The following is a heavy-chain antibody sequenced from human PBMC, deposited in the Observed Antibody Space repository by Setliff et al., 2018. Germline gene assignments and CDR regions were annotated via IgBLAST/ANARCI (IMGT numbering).Heavy chain of an antibody. CDR2: ISAYNGNT. D-gene: IGHD3-22*01. V-gene: IGHV1-18*01. J-gene: IGHJ6*03. CDR3: ARTYYYASSGYRGYYYYLDV. CDR1: GYTFTSYG. Sequence: RASVKVSCKASGYTFTSYGISWVRQAPGQGLEWMGWISAYNGNTNYAQKFQGRVTMTRDTSISTAYMELSRLRSDDTAVYYCARTYYYASSGYRGYYYYLDVWGKGTTVTVSS.